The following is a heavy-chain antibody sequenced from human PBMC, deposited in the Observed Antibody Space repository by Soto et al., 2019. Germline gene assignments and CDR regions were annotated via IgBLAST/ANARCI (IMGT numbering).Heavy chain of an antibody. CDR1: GGSISSSSYY. Sequence: SETLSLTCTVSGGSISSSSYYWGWIRQPPGKGLEWIGSIYYSGSTYYNPSLKSRVTISVDTSKNQFSLKLSSVTAADTAVYYCARGQHQPNKLRDPPPPPLTRLFGYWGQGTLVTVSS. CDR3: ARGQHQPNKLRDPPPPPLTRLFGY. D-gene: IGHD6-25*01. J-gene: IGHJ4*02. V-gene: IGHV4-39*01. CDR2: IYYSGST.